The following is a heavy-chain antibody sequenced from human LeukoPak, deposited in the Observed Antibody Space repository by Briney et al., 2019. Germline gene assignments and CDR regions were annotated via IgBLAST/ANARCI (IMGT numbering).Heavy chain of an antibody. V-gene: IGHV3-48*01. CDR1: GFTFSSYS. D-gene: IGHD3-10*01. CDR2: ISSSSSTI. CDR3: ANLDGSGSSFDY. J-gene: IGHJ4*02. Sequence: GGSLRLSCAASGFTFSSYSMIWVRQAPGKGLEWVSYISSSSSTIYYADSVKGRFTISRDNSKNTLYLQMNSLRAEDTAVYYCANLDGSGSSFDYWGQGTLVTVSS.